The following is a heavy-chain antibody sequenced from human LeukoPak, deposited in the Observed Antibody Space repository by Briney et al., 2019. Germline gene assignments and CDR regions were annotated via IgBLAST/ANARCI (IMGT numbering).Heavy chain of an antibody. J-gene: IGHJ4*02. CDR3: ARGPGSGDYYDSSGSLYYLDK. V-gene: IGHV4-34*01. Sequence: SETLSLTCGISGDSFSGYYRSWLRQSPGKGLEWIGEVNHGGTTIYSPSLKSRVTISLDMSNNHLALRLSSVTAADTAIYYCARGPGSGDYYDSSGSLYYLDKWGQGTLVTVSS. CDR2: VNHGGTT. D-gene: IGHD3-22*01. CDR1: GDSFSGYY.